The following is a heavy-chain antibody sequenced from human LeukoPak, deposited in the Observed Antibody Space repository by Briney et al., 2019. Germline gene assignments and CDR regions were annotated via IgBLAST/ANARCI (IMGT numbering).Heavy chain of an antibody. V-gene: IGHV1-18*01. Sequence: GASVKVSCKASGYTFTSYGISWVRQAPGQGLEWMGWISAYNGNTNYAQKLQGRVTMTTDTSTSTAYMELRSLRSGDTAVYYCAREVRLVVVPAAADYYYYMDVWGKGTTVTVSS. CDR1: GYTFTSYG. D-gene: IGHD2-2*01. CDR2: ISAYNGNT. CDR3: AREVRLVVVPAAADYYYYMDV. J-gene: IGHJ6*03.